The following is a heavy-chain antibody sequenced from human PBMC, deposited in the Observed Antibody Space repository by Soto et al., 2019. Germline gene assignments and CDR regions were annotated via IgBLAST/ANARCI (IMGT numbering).Heavy chain of an antibody. CDR1: GFTFSSYA. CDR3: AKDQMYGDYEREDAFDI. CDR2: ISGSGGST. D-gene: IGHD4-17*01. J-gene: IGHJ3*02. Sequence: EVQLLESGGGLVQPGGSLRLSCAASGFTFSSYAMSWVRQAPGKGLEWVSAISGSGGSTYYADSVKGRFTISRDNSKNTLYLQMNSLRAEDTAVYYCAKDQMYGDYEREDAFDIWGQGTMVTVSS. V-gene: IGHV3-23*01.